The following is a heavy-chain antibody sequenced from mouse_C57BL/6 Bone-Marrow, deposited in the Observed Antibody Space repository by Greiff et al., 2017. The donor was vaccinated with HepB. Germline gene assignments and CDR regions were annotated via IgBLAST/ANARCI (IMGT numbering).Heavy chain of an antibody. CDR3: ARGGGSSPHWYFDV. J-gene: IGHJ1*03. CDR1: GFTFSDYG. CDR2: ISNLAYSI. Sequence: EVHLVESGGGLVQPGGSLKLSCAASGFTFSDYGMAWVRQAPRKGPEWVAFISNLAYSIYYADTVTGRFTISRENAKNTLYLEMSSLRSEDTAMYYCARGGGSSPHWYFDVWGTGTTVTVSS. V-gene: IGHV5-15*01. D-gene: IGHD1-1*01.